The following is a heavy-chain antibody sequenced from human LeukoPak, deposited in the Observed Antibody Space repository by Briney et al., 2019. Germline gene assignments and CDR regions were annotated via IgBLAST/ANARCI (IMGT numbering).Heavy chain of an antibody. CDR3: ARTSHAPYYYDSSGYYPFDY. CDR2: IYYSGST. V-gene: IGHV4-59*08. J-gene: IGHJ4*02. CDR1: GGSISSYY. D-gene: IGHD3-22*01. Sequence: SETLSLTCTVSGGSISSYYWSWIRQPPGRGLEWIGYIYYSGSTNYNPSLKSRVTISVDTSKNQFSLKLSSVTAADAAVYYCARTSHAPYYYDSSGYYPFDYWGQGTQVTVSS.